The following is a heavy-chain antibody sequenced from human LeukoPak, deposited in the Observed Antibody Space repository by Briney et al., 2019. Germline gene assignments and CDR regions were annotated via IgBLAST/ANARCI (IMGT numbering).Heavy chain of an antibody. CDR2: ISSSSSTI. J-gene: IGHJ4*02. CDR1: GFTFSSYS. D-gene: IGHD3-16*01. V-gene: IGHV3-48*01. Sequence: GGSLRLSCAASGFTFSSYSMDWVRQAPGKGLEWVSYISSSSSTIYYADSVKGRFTISRDNAKNSLYLQMNSLRAEDTAVYYCARDQDYVRGTLVGWGQGTLVTVSS. CDR3: ARDQDYVRGTLVG.